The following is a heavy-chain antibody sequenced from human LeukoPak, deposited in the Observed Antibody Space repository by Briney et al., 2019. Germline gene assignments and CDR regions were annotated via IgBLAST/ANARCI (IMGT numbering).Heavy chain of an antibody. Sequence: GGSLRLSCVASGFTFSTYAMSWVRQAPGKGLEWVSAISGSGGSTHYAESVKGRFTISRDNSKNTLYLQMNSLRAEDTAVYYCAKEIVPAAILSYYYMDVWGRGTTVTVSS. CDR2: ISGSGGST. CDR3: AKEIVPAAILSYYYMDV. CDR1: GFTFSTYA. V-gene: IGHV3-23*01. D-gene: IGHD2-2*01. J-gene: IGHJ6*03.